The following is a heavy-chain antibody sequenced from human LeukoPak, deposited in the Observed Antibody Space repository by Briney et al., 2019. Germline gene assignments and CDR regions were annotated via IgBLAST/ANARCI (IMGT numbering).Heavy chain of an antibody. Sequence: GGSLRLSCAASGFTPSSYWMTWVRQAPGKGLEWVANINQDGHAQYYVQSVRGRFTISRDNAKNSLYLQMNSLRAEDTAVYYCARWMVGATFDYWGQGTLVTVSS. V-gene: IGHV3-7*01. D-gene: IGHD1-26*01. CDR2: INQDGHAQ. CDR3: ARWMVGATFDY. J-gene: IGHJ4*02. CDR1: GFTPSSYW.